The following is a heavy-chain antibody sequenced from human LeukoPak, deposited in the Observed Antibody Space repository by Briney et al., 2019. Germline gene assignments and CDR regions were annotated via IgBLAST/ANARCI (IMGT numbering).Heavy chain of an antibody. CDR3: AKRGVVIRVILVGFHKEAYYFDS. Sequence: GGSLRLSCAVSGITLSNYGMSWVRQAPGKGLEWVAGIGGSGGRTNYADSVKGRFAISRDNPKNTLYLQMNSLRAEDTAVYFCAKRGVVIRVILVGFHKEAYYFDSWGQGALVIVSS. CDR1: GITLSNYG. D-gene: IGHD3-22*01. V-gene: IGHV3-23*01. CDR2: IGGSGGRT. J-gene: IGHJ4*02.